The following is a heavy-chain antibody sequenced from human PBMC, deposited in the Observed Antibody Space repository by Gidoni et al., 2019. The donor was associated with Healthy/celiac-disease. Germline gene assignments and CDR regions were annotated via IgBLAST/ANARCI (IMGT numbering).Heavy chain of an antibody. CDR1: GFPFSSYG. CDR3: AKDHIHGYDSLDP. Sequence: QVQLVVSGAGVVQHGRSLRLSCAASGFPFSSYGMHWVRQAPGKGLEWVAVISYDGSNKYYADSVKGRFNISRDNSKNTLYLQMNSLRAEDTAVYYCAKDHIHGYDSLDPWGQGTLVTVSS. D-gene: IGHD3-22*01. J-gene: IGHJ5*02. CDR2: ISYDGSNK. V-gene: IGHV3-30*18.